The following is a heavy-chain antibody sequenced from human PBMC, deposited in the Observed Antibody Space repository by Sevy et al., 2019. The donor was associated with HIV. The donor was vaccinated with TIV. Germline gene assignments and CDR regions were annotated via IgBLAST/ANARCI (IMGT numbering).Heavy chain of an antibody. CDR1: GYTFSSYG. D-gene: IGHD6-13*01. Sequence: ASVKVSCKASGYTFSSYGISWVRQAPGQGLEWMGWINTYDGNTKYAQKVQGRVALTTDRSTGTAYMEVGSLRSDDTAVYYCAKGAHPQRSNSWYDYWGQGTLVTVSS. CDR3: AKGAHPQRSNSWYDY. CDR2: INTYDGNT. V-gene: IGHV1-18*01. J-gene: IGHJ4*02.